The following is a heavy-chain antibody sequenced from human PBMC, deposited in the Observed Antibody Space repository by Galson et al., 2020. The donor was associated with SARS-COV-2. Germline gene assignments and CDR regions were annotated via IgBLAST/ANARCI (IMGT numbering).Heavy chain of an antibody. CDR1: INKSTYY. J-gene: IGHJ4*02. CDR3: ARDRGDYGIKFYFCY. Sequence: INKSTYYWDWIRQPPGKGLALIRTIHYSGKAYYNPSLKSRVIISVDTSKNQFSLRLSSVTAADTAIYYCARDRGDYGIKFYFCYWGQGTQVTVRS. D-gene: IGHD4-17*01. V-gene: IGHV4-39*07. CDR2: IHYSGKA.